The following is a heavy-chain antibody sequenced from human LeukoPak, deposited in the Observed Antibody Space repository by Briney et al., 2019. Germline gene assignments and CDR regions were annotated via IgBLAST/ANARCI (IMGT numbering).Heavy chain of an antibody. CDR1: GITFSNYA. CDR2: ISNSGGST. V-gene: IGHV3-23*01. Sequence: GGSLRLSCVASGITFSNYAMSWVRQAPGKGLEWVSTISNSGGSTYYADSVKGRFTISRDNPKNTLYLQMNNLRAEDTAVYYCAKNGNNSYYFDYWGQGILVTVSS. CDR3: AKNGNNSYYFDY. D-gene: IGHD4-23*01. J-gene: IGHJ4*02.